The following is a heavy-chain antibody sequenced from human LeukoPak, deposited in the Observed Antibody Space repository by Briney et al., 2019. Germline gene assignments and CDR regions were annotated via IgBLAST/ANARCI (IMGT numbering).Heavy chain of an antibody. J-gene: IGHJ4*02. CDR1: GYTFTSYG. V-gene: IGHV1-18*01. CDR3: ARDPVPTSGYCSSTSCRGAFDY. Sequence: ASVKVSCKASGYTFTSYGISWVRQAPGQGLEWMGWISAYNGNTNYAQKLQGRVTMTTDTSTSTAYMELRSLRSDDTAVYYCARDPVPTSGYCSSTSCRGAFDYWGQGTLVTVSS. D-gene: IGHD2-2*01. CDR2: ISAYNGNT.